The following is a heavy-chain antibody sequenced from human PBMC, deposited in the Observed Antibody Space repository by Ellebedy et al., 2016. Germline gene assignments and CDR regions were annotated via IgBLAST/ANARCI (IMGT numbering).Heavy chain of an antibody. CDR2: ISSRSSYT. CDR1: GSTFSDYY. CDR3: ARFLNKSESRSSLSPYYYGLDV. J-gene: IGHJ6*02. V-gene: IGHV3-11*03. D-gene: IGHD3-10*01. Sequence: GESLKISCAASGSTFSDYYMSWIRQAPGKGLEWVSYISSRSSYTNYADSVKGRFTISGDKAKNSLYLQMNSLRAEDTAVYYCARFLNKSESRSSLSPYYYGLDVWGQGTTVTVSS.